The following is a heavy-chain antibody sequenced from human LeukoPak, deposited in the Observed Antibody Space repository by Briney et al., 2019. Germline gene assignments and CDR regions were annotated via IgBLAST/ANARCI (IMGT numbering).Heavy chain of an antibody. CDR1: GGSISSSSYY. D-gene: IGHD3-3*01. CDR2: IYYSGST. CDR3: ARALWSGYFGYYYYYMDV. J-gene: IGHJ6*03. Sequence: SETLSLTCTVSGGSISSSSYYWGWIRQPPGKGLEWIGSIYYSGSTYYNPSLKSRVTISVDTPKNQFSLKLSSVTAADTAVYYCARALWSGYFGYYYYYMDVWGKGTTVTVSS. V-gene: IGHV4-39*07.